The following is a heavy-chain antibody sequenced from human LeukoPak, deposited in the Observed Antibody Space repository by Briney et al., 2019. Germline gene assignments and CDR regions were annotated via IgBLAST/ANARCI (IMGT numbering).Heavy chain of an antibody. CDR1: GFTFSSYA. J-gene: IGHJ4*02. CDR2: ISSNGGST. CDR3: ARGPGRYFDWFDY. Sequence: GGSLRLSCAASGFTFSSYAMSWVRQAPGKGLEYVSAISSNGGSTYYANSVKGRFTISRDNSKNTLYLQMGSLRAEDMAVYYCARGPGRYFDWFDYWGQGTLVTVSS. V-gene: IGHV3-64*01. D-gene: IGHD3-9*01.